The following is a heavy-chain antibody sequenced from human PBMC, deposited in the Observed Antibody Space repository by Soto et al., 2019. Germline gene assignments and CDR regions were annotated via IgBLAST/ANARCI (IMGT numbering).Heavy chain of an antibody. CDR3: VRDGLDYYDTESPYFDK. Sequence: GGSLRLSCAVSGFTFSSFAMTWVRQAPGRGLEWVASISSAIYIDYADSVKGRFTSSRDNANNSLYLQMNSLRAEDTATYYCVRDGLDYYDTESPYFDKWGQGTLVTVSS. CDR1: GFTFSSFA. CDR2: ISSAIYI. D-gene: IGHD3-22*01. V-gene: IGHV3-21*01. J-gene: IGHJ4*02.